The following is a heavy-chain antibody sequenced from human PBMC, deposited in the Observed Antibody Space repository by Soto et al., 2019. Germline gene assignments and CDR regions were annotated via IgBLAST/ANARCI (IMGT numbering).Heavy chain of an antibody. V-gene: IGHV3-21*01. CDR3: ARESEDLTSNFDY. CDR2: ISSTTNYI. J-gene: IGHJ4*02. Sequence: GGSLRLSCAASGFTFTRYSMNWVRQAPGKGLEWVSSISSTTNYIYYADSMKGRFTVSRDSAKNSVYLEMNSLSAEDTAVYYCARESEDLTSNFDYWGQGTLVTVSS. CDR1: GFTFTRYS.